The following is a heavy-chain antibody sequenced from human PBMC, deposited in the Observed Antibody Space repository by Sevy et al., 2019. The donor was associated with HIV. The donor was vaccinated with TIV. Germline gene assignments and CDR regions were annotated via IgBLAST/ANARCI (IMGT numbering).Heavy chain of an antibody. CDR3: ASPGTKGFDP. CDR2: IKQDGSDK. V-gene: IGHV3-7*03. J-gene: IGHJ5*02. Sequence: GGSLRLSCAASGFTFSSYWMSWVRQAPGKGLEWVANIKQDGSDKYYVDSVKGGFTISRDNAKNSLYLQMNSLRVEDTAVYYCASPGTKGFDPWGQGTLVTVSS. D-gene: IGHD2-8*01. CDR1: GFTFSSYW.